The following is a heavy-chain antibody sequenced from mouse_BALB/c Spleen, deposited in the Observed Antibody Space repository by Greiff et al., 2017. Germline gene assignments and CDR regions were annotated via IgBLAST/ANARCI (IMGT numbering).Heavy chain of an antibody. CDR3: ASTARAISSYAMDY. V-gene: IGHV1-54*01. CDR1: GYAFTNYL. D-gene: IGHD3-2*01. CDR2: INPGSGGT. J-gene: IGHJ4*01. Sequence: QVQLQQSGAELVRPGTSVKVSCKASGYAFTNYLIEWVKQRPGQGLEWIGVINPGSGGTNYNEKFKGKATLTADKSSSTAYMQLSSLTSDDSAVYFCASTARAISSYAMDYWGQGTSVTVSS.